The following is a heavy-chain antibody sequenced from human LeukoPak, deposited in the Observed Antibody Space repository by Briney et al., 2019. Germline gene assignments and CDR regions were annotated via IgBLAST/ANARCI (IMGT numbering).Heavy chain of an antibody. CDR1: GFTFSSYA. CDR3: ANYPDSSGWYLGGNWFDP. Sequence: PGGSLRLSCAASGFTFSSYAMSWVRQAPGKGLEWVSAISGSGGSTYYADSVKGRFTISRDNSKNTLYLQMNSLRAEDTAVHYCANYPDSSGWYLGGNWFDPWGQGTLVTVSS. V-gene: IGHV3-23*01. J-gene: IGHJ5*02. D-gene: IGHD6-19*01. CDR2: ISGSGGST.